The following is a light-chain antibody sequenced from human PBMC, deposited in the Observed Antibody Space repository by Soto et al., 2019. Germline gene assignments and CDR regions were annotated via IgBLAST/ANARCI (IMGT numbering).Light chain of an antibody. CDR2: GAS. CDR1: QRVSSN. J-gene: IGKJ1*01. CDR3: QQYNNWPFPSWT. V-gene: IGKV3-15*01. Sequence: EIVMTQSPATLSVSPGERATLSCRASQRVSSNLAWSQQKPGQAPRLLIYGASTRATCIPARFSGSGSGTEFTLTISSLQSEDFAVYYCQQYNNWPFPSWTFGQGTKVEIK.